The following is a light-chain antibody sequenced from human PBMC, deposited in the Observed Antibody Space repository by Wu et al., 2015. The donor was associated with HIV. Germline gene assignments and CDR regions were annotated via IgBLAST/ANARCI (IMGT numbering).Light chain of an antibody. CDR3: QQYHTRWT. CDR1: QSISSW. J-gene: IGKJ1*01. CDR2: KAS. V-gene: IGKV1-5*03. Sequence: DFQMTQSPSTLSASVGDRVTITCRASQSISSWLAWYQQKPGKAPKLLIYKASSLESGVPSRFSGSGSGTEFTLTISSLQPDDFATYYCQQYHTRWTFGQGTKWKSN.